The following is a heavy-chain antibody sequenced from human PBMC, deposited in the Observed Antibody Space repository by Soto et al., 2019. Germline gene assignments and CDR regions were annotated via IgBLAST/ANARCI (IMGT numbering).Heavy chain of an antibody. CDR1: GFTFSSYG. Sequence: PGGSLRLSCAASGFTFSSYGMHWVRQAPGKGLEWVAVISYDGSNKYYADSVKGRFTISRDNSKNTLYLQMNSLRAEDTAVYYCAKDPTPGSSADGYNWFDPWGQGTLVTVSS. V-gene: IGHV3-30*18. CDR3: AKDPTPGSSADGYNWFDP. D-gene: IGHD6-6*01. CDR2: ISYDGSNK. J-gene: IGHJ5*02.